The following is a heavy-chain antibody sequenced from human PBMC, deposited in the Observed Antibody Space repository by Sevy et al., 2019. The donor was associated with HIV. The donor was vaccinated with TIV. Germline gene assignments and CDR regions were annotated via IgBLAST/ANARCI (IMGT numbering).Heavy chain of an antibody. CDR1: GFTVSSNY. CDR2: IYSGGST. Sequence: GGSLRLSCAASGFTVSSNYMSWVRQAPGKGLEWVSVIYSGGSTYYADSVKGRFTISSDNSKNTLYLQMNSLRAEDTAVYYCASRDYGGNSGVFDSWGQGTLVTVSS. CDR3: ASRDYGGNSGVFDS. J-gene: IGHJ4*02. V-gene: IGHV3-53*01. D-gene: IGHD4-17*01.